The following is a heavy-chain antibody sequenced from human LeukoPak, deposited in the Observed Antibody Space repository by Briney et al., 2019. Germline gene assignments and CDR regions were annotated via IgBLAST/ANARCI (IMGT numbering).Heavy chain of an antibody. Sequence: GGSLRLSCAASGFTFSSYAMTWVRQAPGKGLEWVSTISASVGTTYYADSVKGRFTISRDDSKNTLYLNVNSLRGEDTAVYYCAQVPPEVGLNCWGQGTLITVSS. CDR3: AQVPPEVGLNC. CDR2: ISASVGTT. V-gene: IGHV3-23*01. J-gene: IGHJ4*02. D-gene: IGHD1-26*01. CDR1: GFTFSSYA.